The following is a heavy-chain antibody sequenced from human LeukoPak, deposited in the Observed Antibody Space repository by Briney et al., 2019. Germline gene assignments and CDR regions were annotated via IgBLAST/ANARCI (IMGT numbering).Heavy chain of an antibody. V-gene: IGHV1-46*01. CDR3: ARDGCSSTRCSAGGNWFDP. CDR2: IDPTGGST. Sequence: ASVKVSCTASGYFFTSYHMHWVRQAPGQGLEWMGIIDPTGGSTTYPQRFQGRVTMTRDTSTSTVYMELSSLRSEDTAMYYCARDGCSSTRCSAGGNWFDPWGQGTLVTVSS. J-gene: IGHJ5*02. D-gene: IGHD2-2*01. CDR1: GYFFTSYH.